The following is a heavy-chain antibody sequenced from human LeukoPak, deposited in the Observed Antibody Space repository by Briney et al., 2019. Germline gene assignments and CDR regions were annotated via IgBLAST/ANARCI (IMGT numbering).Heavy chain of an antibody. Sequence: GGSLRLSCAASGFTFSSYSMNWVRQAPGKGLEWVSYISTSTTTKYSADSVKGRFTTSRDNAKNSLYLQMNSLRAEDTAVYYCARGGQYCGGDCFDYWGQGTLVTVSS. CDR3: ARGGQYCGGDCFDY. CDR2: ISTSTTTK. CDR1: GFTFSSYS. D-gene: IGHD2-21*01. V-gene: IGHV3-48*01. J-gene: IGHJ4*02.